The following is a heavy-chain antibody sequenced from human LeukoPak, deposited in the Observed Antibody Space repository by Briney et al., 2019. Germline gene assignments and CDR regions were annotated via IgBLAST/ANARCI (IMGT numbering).Heavy chain of an antibody. V-gene: IGHV1-18*01. Sequence: ASVKVSCKASGYTFTSYGISWVRQAPGQGLEWMGWVSAYNGNTNYAQKLQGRVTMTTDTSTSTAYMELRSLRSDDTAVYYCAREGGYYDSSGYSVPGYWGQGTLVTVSS. D-gene: IGHD3-22*01. J-gene: IGHJ4*02. CDR1: GYTFTSYG. CDR3: AREGGYYDSSGYSVPGY. CDR2: VSAYNGNT.